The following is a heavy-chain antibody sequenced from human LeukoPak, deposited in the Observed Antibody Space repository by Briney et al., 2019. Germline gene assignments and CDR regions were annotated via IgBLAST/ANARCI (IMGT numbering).Heavy chain of an antibody. D-gene: IGHD2-15*01. CDR3: SQGSGQYFDY. CDR1: GLTLSNVW. V-gene: IGHV3-15*07. Sequence: GGSLRLSCAVSGLTLSNVWMNWIRQAPGQGLEWVGRIRSETAGGTTGFAAPVKGRFSISRDDSKNTLYLQMNSLTSEDTGVYYCSQGSGQYFDYWGQGTLVTVSS. CDR2: IRSETAGGTT. J-gene: IGHJ4*02.